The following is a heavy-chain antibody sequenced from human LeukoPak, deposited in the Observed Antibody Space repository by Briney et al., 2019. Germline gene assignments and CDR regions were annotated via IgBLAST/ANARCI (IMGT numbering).Heavy chain of an antibody. CDR1: GYSFTSYW. D-gene: IGHD2-15*01. CDR2: IDPSDSET. J-gene: IGHJ2*01. V-gene: IGHV5-10-1*01. Sequence: GESLKISCKGFGYSFTSYWISWVRQMPGKGLEWMGRIDPSDSETNYSPSFQGHVTISADKSISTAYLQWSSLKASDTAVYYCARLYCSGGRCYSDWYFDLWGRGTLVTVSS. CDR3: ARLYCSGGRCYSDWYFDL.